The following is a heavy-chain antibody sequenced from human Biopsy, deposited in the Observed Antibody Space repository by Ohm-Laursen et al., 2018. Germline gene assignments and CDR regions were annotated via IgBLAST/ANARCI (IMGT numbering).Heavy chain of an antibody. CDR2: INQAGTT. CDR3: GNEVNGRDY. D-gene: IGHD2-15*01. CDR1: GKTFSDYQ. Sequence: PSQTLSLTCAVFGKTFSDYQWSWIRQPPGKGLEWIGQINQAGTTNYNPSLKSRVSISADASKYEFPLRLTSVTAADTAVYLCGNEVNGRDYWGLGAQVTVSS. J-gene: IGHJ4*02. V-gene: IGHV4-34*08.